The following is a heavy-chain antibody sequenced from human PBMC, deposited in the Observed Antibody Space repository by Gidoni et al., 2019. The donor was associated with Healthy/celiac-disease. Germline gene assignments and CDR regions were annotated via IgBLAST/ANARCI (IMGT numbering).Heavy chain of an antibody. V-gene: IGHV1-18*04. CDR2: ISAYNGNT. CDR1: GYTFTSYG. Sequence: QVQLVQSGAEVKKPGASVKVSCKDSGYTFTSYGISWVRQAPGQGLEWMGWISAYNGNTNYAQRLQGRVTMTTDTSTSTAYMELRSLRSDDTAVYYCARASLELGRWYNWFDPWGQGTLVTVSS. J-gene: IGHJ5*02. D-gene: IGHD1-7*01. CDR3: ARASLELGRWYNWFDP.